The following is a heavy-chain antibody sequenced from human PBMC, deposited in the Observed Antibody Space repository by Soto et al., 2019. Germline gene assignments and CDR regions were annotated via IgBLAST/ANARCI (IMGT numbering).Heavy chain of an antibody. Sequence: GGSLRLSCAASGFTVSSNYMSWVRQAPGKGLEWVSVIYSGGSTYYADSVKGRFTISRDNSKNTLYLQMNSLRAEDTAVYSCASDRPGDSGAFDIWGQGTMVTVSS. J-gene: IGHJ3*02. V-gene: IGHV3-66*02. CDR3: ASDRPGDSGAFDI. CDR1: GFTVSSNY. CDR2: IYSGGST. D-gene: IGHD7-27*01.